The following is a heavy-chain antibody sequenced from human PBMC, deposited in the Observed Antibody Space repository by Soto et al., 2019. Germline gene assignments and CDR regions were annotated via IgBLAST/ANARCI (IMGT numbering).Heavy chain of an antibody. Sequence: RGESLKISCKGSGYSFTSYWIGWVRQMPGKGLEWMGRIDPSDSYTHYNPSLQGHVSISADKSISTAYLQWNSLEASDTALYYCARSWGYDSGWFDYWGQGTAVTVSS. CDR1: GYSFTSYW. D-gene: IGHD3-22*01. CDR3: ARSWGYDSGWFDY. CDR2: IDPSDSYT. J-gene: IGHJ4*02. V-gene: IGHV5-10-1*01.